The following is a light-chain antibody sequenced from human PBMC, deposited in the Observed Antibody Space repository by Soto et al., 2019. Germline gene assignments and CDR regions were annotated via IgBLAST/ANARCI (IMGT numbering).Light chain of an antibody. CDR2: WAS. CDR3: QQYYSSPLT. J-gene: IGKJ4*01. Sequence: DIVMTQSPDCLAVSLGERATINCKSSQSVLYSSNNKNYLAWYQQKPGQPPKLLIYWASTRESGVPDRFSGSGSGTDFTLTISSLQAEDVAAYYCQQYYSSPLTFGGGTKVDI. CDR1: QSVLYSSNNKNY. V-gene: IGKV4-1*01.